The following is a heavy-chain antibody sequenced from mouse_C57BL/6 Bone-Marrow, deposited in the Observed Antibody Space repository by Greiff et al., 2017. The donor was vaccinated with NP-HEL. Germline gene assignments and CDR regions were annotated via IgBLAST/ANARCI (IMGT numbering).Heavy chain of an antibody. V-gene: IGHV1-54*01. CDR2: INPGSGGT. J-gene: IGHJ2*01. D-gene: IGHD1-1*01. CDR1: GYAFTNYL. CDR3: ARLLPPFDY. Sequence: VQLQQSGAELVRPGTSVKVSCKASGYAFTNYLIEWVKQRPGQGLEWIGVINPGSGGTNYNEKFKGKATLTADKSSSTAYMQLSSLTSEDSAVYFCARLLPPFDYWGQGTTLTVSS.